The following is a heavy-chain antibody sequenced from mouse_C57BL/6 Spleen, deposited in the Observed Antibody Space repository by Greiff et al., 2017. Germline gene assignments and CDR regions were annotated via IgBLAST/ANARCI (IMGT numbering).Heavy chain of an antibody. CDR1: GYTFTSYW. D-gene: IGHD1-1*01. V-gene: IGHV1-53*01. CDR3: ARDPYYYGSSYGYFDV. Sequence: QVHVKQPGTELVKPGASVKLSCKASGYTFTSYWMHWVKQRPGQGLEWIGNINPSNGGTNYNEKFKSKATLTVDKSSSTAYMQLSSLTSEDSAVYYCARDPYYYGSSYGYFDVWGTGTTVTVSS. CDR2: INPSNGGT. J-gene: IGHJ1*03.